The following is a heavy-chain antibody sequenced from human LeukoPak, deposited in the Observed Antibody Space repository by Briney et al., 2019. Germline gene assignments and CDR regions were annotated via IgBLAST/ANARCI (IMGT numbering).Heavy chain of an antibody. CDR1: GFSFSTYG. Sequence: PGGSVRLSCAASGFSFSTYGMSWVRQAPGKGLEWVSSISGSGDYTYYADSLKGRFTISRDNSKNTLFLHMNSLRAEDTAVYYCAKLPQGGGDYYYIDVWGKGTTLTVSS. CDR2: ISGSGDYT. CDR3: AKLPQGGGDYYYIDV. V-gene: IGHV3-23*01. D-gene: IGHD2-15*01. J-gene: IGHJ6*03.